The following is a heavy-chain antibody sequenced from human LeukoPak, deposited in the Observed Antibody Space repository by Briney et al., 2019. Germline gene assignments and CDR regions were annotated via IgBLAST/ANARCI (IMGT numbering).Heavy chain of an antibody. J-gene: IGHJ3*02. V-gene: IGHV3-30*04. Sequence: GGSLRLSCAASGFTFSSYAMHWVRQAPGKGLEWVAVISYDGSNKYYADSVKGRFTISRDNSKNTLYLQMNSLRADDTAVYYCAREGRVTVTTSYDAFDIWGQGIMVTVSS. CDR2: ISYDGSNK. CDR3: AREGRVTVTTSYDAFDI. CDR1: GFTFSSYA. D-gene: IGHD4-17*01.